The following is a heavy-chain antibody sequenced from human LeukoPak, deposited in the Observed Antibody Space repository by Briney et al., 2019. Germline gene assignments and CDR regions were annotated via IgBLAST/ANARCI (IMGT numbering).Heavy chain of an antibody. CDR2: ISTSRTTI. CDR1: GFTYSSYS. CDR3: ARGAAMDGPYTWFAP. J-gene: IGHJ5*02. V-gene: IGHV3-48*01. Sequence: GGSLRLSCAASGFTYSSYSMIWVRQAPGKGLEWVSYISTSRTTIYYADSVKGRFTISRDNAKNSVDLQMNSPRAEDTAVYYCARGAAMDGPYTWFAPWGQGTLVTVSS. D-gene: IGHD2-8*01.